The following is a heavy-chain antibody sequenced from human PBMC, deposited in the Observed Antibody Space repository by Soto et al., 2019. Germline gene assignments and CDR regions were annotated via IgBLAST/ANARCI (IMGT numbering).Heavy chain of an antibody. CDR2: INHSGST. Sequence: QVQLQQWGAGLLKPSETLSLTCAVYGGSFSGYYWSWIRQPPGKGLEWIGEINHSGSTNYNPSLKXXVXIXXDTSKNQFSLQLSSVTAADTAVYYCARGYSGLVDYWGQGTLVTVSS. CDR3: ARGYSGLVDY. D-gene: IGHD2-15*01. V-gene: IGHV4-34*01. CDR1: GGSFSGYY. J-gene: IGHJ4*02.